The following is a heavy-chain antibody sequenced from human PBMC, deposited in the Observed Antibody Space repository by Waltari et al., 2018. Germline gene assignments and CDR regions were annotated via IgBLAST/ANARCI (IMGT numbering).Heavy chain of an antibody. V-gene: IGHV1-2*02. CDR1: GSTFTGYY. Sequence: QVQLVQSGAQVKKPGASVKVSCKASGSTFTGYYMHWVRQAPGQGLEWMGWTNPNSGGTPYAQQFQGRLTMTRDTSISTVYVELSSLTSDDTAVYYCAREGRDGSFDYWGQGTLVTVSS. D-gene: IGHD3-10*01. J-gene: IGHJ4*02. CDR3: AREGRDGSFDY. CDR2: TNPNSGGT.